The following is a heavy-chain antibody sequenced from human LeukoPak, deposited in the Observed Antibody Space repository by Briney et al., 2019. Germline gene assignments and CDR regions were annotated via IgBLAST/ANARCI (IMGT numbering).Heavy chain of an antibody. CDR3: ARLRQWLVPFDY. V-gene: IGHV3-23*01. D-gene: IGHD6-19*01. CDR1: GFTFSSYA. J-gene: IGHJ4*02. Sequence: GGSLRLSCAASGFTFSSYAMSWVRQAPGKGLEWVSFISGSGGSTYYADSVKGRFTISRDNAKNSLYLQMNSLRAEDTAVYYCARLRQWLVPFDYWGQGTLVTVSS. CDR2: ISGSGGST.